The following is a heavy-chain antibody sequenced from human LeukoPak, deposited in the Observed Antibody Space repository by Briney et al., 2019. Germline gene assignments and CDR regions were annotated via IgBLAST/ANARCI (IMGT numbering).Heavy chain of an antibody. Sequence: ASVKVSCKASGYTFTSYDINWVRQATGQGLEWMGWMNPNSGNTGYAQKFQGRVTMTRNTSISTAYMELSSLRSEATAVYSCLVGKSTASGWYGEFDYWGQGTLVTVSS. CDR2: MNPNSGNT. CDR1: GYTFTSYD. J-gene: IGHJ4*02. D-gene: IGHD6-19*01. CDR3: LVGKSTASGWYGEFDY. V-gene: IGHV1-8*01.